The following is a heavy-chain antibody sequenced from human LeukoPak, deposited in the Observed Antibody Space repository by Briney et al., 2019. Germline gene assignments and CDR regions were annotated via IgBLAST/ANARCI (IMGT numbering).Heavy chain of an antibody. CDR3: VKDYGDTGFPDY. D-gene: IGHD4-17*01. CDR1: GFTFRSYW. Sequence: GGSLRLSCAASGFTFRSYWMHWVRQAPGKGLEWVSLISGGGTTTYYTDSVKGRFIISRDDSKNSLYLQMNSLRNEDTALYYCVKDYGDTGFPDYWGQGTLVTVSS. CDR2: ISGGGTTT. V-gene: IGHV3-43*02. J-gene: IGHJ4*02.